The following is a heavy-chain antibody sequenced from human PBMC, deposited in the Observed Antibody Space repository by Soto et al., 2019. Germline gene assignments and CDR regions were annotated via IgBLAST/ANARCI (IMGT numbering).Heavy chain of an antibody. J-gene: IGHJ5*02. CDR2: FDPEDGET. CDR1: GYTLTELS. Sequence: ASVKVSCKVSGYTLTELSMHWVRQAPGKGLEWMGGFDPEDGETIYAQKFQGRVTMTEDTSTDTAYMELSSLRSEDTAVYYCATDLRWEAFNWFDPWGQGTLVTV. D-gene: IGHD4-17*01. V-gene: IGHV1-24*01. CDR3: ATDLRWEAFNWFDP.